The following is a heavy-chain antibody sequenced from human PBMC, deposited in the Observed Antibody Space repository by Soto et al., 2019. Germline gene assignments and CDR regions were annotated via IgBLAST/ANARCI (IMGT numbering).Heavy chain of an antibody. D-gene: IGHD3-22*01. CDR3: ARDIALTYYYDSSGYYFDY. CDR2: ISSSSSTI. CDR1: GFTFSSYS. J-gene: IGHJ4*02. V-gene: IGHV3-48*02. Sequence: PGGSLRLSCAASGFTFSSYSMNWVRQAPGKGLEWVSYISSSSSTIYYADSVKGPFTISRDNAKNSLYLQMNSLRDEDTAVYYCARDIALTYYYDSSGYYFDYWGQGTLVTVSS.